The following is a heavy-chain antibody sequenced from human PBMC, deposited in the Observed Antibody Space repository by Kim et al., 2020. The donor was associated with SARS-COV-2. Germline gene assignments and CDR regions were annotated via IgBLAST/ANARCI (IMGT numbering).Heavy chain of an antibody. D-gene: IGHD2-15*01. J-gene: IGHJ6*02. V-gene: IGHV3-21*01. Sequence: YAGSVKGPLAISRDDAKNSLYLQMNSLRAEDTAVYYCARSHSSFYGMDVWGQGTTVTVSS. CDR3: ARSHSSFYGMDV.